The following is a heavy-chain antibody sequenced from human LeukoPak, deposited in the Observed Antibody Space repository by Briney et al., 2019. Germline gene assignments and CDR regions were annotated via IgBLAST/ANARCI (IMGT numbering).Heavy chain of an antibody. D-gene: IGHD5-24*01. CDR2: IDVNGGSS. Sequence: GGSLRLSCAASGFTFSNYAMHWVRQAPGKGLEWVSAIDVNGGSSYYPDSVRGRFTISRDNSRNTVYLQMNSLRAEDTAVYYCAKDDRWLQFCCWGQGTLVTVSA. CDR1: GFTFSNYA. CDR3: AKDDRWLQFCC. V-gene: IGHV3-23*01. J-gene: IGHJ4*02.